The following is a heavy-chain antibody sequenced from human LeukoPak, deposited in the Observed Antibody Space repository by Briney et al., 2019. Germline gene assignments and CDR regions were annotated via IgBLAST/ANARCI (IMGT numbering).Heavy chain of an antibody. D-gene: IGHD2-2*01. CDR3: ARDTRYQLLAD. J-gene: IGHJ1*01. CDR1: GGSINSYY. CDR2: IYYSGST. Sequence: SETLSLTCTVSGGSINSYYWSWIRQPPGKGLEWIGYIYYSGSTNYNPSLKSRVTISVDTSRNQFSLKLSSVTAADTAVYYCARDTRYQLLADWGQGTLVNV. V-gene: IGHV4-59*01.